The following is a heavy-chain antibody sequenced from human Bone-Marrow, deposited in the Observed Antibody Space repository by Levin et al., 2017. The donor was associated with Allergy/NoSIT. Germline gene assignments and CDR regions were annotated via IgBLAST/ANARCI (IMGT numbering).Heavy chain of an antibody. CDR2: IANDGSIK. V-gene: IGHV3-30*03. CDR3: AREDERYSFGI. J-gene: IGHJ4*02. Sequence: PGGSLRLSCAGSGFTFSTYGIHWVRQAPGKGLEWVAVIANDGSIKYYTDSVKGRFTISRDNSRNTVYLQMNSLRLEDTAVYYCAREDERYSFGIWGQGTLVTVST. D-gene: IGHD5-12*01. CDR1: GFTFSTYG.